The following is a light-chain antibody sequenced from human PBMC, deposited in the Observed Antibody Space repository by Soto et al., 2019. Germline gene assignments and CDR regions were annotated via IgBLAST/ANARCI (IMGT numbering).Light chain of an antibody. CDR1: NSDVGGYNY. J-gene: IGLJ1*01. CDR2: EVS. V-gene: IGLV2-23*02. Sequence: QSVLTQPASVSGSPGQSITISCTGTNSDVGGYNYVSWYQQHPGKAPKFMIYEVSNRPSGVSNRFSGSKSGNTASLTISGLQAEDEADYYCCSYAGSSTYVFGTGTKVTVL. CDR3: CSYAGSSTYV.